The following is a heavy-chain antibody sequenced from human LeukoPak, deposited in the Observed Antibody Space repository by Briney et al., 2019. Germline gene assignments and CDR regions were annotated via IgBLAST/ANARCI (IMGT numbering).Heavy chain of an antibody. CDR1: GGSISSAGYY. CDR2: FNYCGST. J-gene: IGHJ4*02. Sequence: SETLSLTCTFTGGSISSAGYYWIWIRQHPGKGLEWIGYFNYCGSTYHNPSLKSRVTISVDTSKNLFSLKLGPVTAADTAVYYCARNYFDRSGCGGLGYFDYWGQGTVVTVSS. V-gene: IGHV4-31*03. CDR3: ARNYFDRSGCGGLGYFDY. D-gene: IGHD3-22*01.